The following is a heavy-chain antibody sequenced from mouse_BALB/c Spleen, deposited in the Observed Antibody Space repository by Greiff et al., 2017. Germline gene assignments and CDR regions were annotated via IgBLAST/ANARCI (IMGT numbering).Heavy chain of an antibody. CDR1: GFTFSDYY. Sequence: DVHLVESGGGLVKPGGSLKLSCAASGFTFSDYYMYWVRQTPEKRLEWVATISDGGSYTYYPDSVKGRFTISRDNAKNNLYLQMSSLKSEDTAMYYCARGGGGYWGQGTTLTVSS. V-gene: IGHV5-4*02. CDR2: ISDGGSYT. CDR3: ARGGGGY. J-gene: IGHJ2*01.